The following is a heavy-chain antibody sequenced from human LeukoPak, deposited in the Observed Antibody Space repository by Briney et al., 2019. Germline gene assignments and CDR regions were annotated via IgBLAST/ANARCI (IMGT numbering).Heavy chain of an antibody. CDR3: AKCGYSYDTFDY. V-gene: IGHV3-30*18. CDR1: GFTFSSYG. CDR2: ISYDGSNK. J-gene: IGHJ4*02. Sequence: GGSLRLSCAASGFTFSSYGMHRVRQAPGKGLEWVAVISYDGSNKYYADSVKGRFTISRDNSKNTLYLQMNSLRAEDTAVYYCAKCGYSYDTFDYWGQGTLVTVSS. D-gene: IGHD5-18*01.